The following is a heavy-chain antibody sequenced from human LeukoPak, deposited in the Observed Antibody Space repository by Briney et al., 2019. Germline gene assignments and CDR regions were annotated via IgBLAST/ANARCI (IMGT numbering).Heavy chain of an antibody. D-gene: IGHD2-2*01. Sequence: GGSLRLSCAASGFTFSSYSMNWVRQAPGKGLEWVSSISSSSSYIYYADSVKGRFTISRDNAKNSLYLQMNSLRAEDTAVYYCATSRSYCSSTSCYPNWYFDLWGRGTLVTVSS. CDR1: GFTFSSYS. CDR2: ISSSSSYI. V-gene: IGHV3-21*01. J-gene: IGHJ2*01. CDR3: ATSRSYCSSTSCYPNWYFDL.